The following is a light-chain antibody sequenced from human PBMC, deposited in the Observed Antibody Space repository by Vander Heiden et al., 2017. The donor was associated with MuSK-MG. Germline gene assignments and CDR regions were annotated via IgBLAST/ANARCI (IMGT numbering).Light chain of an antibody. CDR2: AAS. CDR3: QQSYSTPWT. V-gene: IGKV1-39*01. Sequence: DIQLTQSPSSLSVSVGDRVTITCRASQSISNYLNWYQQKPGKAPKLLMYAASSLQSGVPSRFSCSGSGTDFTLTISSLQPEDFATYYFQQSYSTPWTCGQGTKVEIK. J-gene: IGKJ1*01. CDR1: QSISNY.